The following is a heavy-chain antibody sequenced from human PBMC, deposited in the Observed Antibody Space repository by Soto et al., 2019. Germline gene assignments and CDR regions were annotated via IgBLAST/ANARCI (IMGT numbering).Heavy chain of an antibody. CDR3: RMMPAVGGLEY. CDR1: GISFSDYY. Sequence: QVQLVESGGDLVKPGGSLRLSCAASGISFSDYYISWIRQAPGKGLEWVSYISSSTGNTNYADSVKGRFTISRDYAKNSFYLQISSLRGDDTAVYYCRMMPAVGGLEYCGQGTLVTVSS. V-gene: IGHV3-11*05. J-gene: IGHJ4*02. D-gene: IGHD2-2*01. CDR2: ISSSTGNT.